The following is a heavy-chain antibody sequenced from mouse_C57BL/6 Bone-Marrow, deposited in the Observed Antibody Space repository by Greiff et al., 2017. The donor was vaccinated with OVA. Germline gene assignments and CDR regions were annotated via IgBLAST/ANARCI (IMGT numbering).Heavy chain of an antibody. CDR2: IRSKSNNYAT. Sequence: EVQLVESGGGLVQPKGSLKLSCAASGFSFNTYAMNWVRQAPGKGLEWVARIRSKSNNYATYYADSVKDRFTISRDDSESMLYLQMNNLKTEDTAMYYCVRPCYGYVFAYWGQGTLVTVSA. CDR1: GFSFNTYA. CDR3: VRPCYGYVFAY. V-gene: IGHV10-1*01. D-gene: IGHD2-9*01. J-gene: IGHJ3*01.